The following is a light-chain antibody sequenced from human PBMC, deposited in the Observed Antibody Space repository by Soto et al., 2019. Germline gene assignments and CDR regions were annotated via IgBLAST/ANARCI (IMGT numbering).Light chain of an antibody. V-gene: IGKV3-20*01. CDR1: QSVSSSY. J-gene: IGKJ3*01. Sequence: ESVLTQSPGTLSLSPGERATLSCRASQSVSSSYLAWYQQKPGQAPRLLIYGASSRATGIPYRFSDSGSGTDFILTISRLEPEDFAVYYCQQYGSSFTFGPGTKVDIK. CDR3: QQYGSSFT. CDR2: GAS.